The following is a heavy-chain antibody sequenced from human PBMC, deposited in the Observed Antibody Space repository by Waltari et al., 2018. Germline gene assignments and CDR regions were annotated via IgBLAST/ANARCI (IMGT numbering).Heavy chain of an antibody. Sequence: QVQLVESGGGVVQPGKSLRRSCAASGFTLSPPGMHWARQAPGKGREWVAHIWSDGNDKYYADSVTGRFTISRDNSKNTLFLEMNSLRAEDTAVYYCAKDYDSSGYNPPQSGYFDYWGQGTLVTVSS. J-gene: IGHJ4*02. V-gene: IGHV3-33*06. CDR2: IWSDGNDK. CDR3: AKDYDSSGYNPPQSGYFDY. CDR1: GFTLSPPG. D-gene: IGHD3-22*01.